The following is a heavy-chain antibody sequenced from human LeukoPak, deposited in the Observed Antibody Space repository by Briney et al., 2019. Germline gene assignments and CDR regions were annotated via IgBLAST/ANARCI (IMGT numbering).Heavy chain of an antibody. Sequence: ASVKVSCKASGYTFTSYYMHWARQAPGQGLESMGIINPSGGSTSYAQKFQGRVTMTRDMSTSTVYMELSSLRSEDTAVYYCARAHSSSWSGWYFDLWGRGTLVTVSS. J-gene: IGHJ2*01. CDR2: INPSGGST. CDR3: ARAHSSSWSGWYFDL. D-gene: IGHD6-13*01. CDR1: GYTFTSYY. V-gene: IGHV1-46*01.